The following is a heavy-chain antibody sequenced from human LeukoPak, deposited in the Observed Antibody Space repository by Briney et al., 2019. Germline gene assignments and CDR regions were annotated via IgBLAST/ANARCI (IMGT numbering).Heavy chain of an antibody. J-gene: IGHJ4*02. V-gene: IGHV4-4*07. CDR3: ARENYYDSSGYYPSPNFDY. D-gene: IGHD3-22*01. CDR1: GGSISSYY. CDR2: FYTNGRT. Sequence: SETLSLTCTVSGGSISSYYWSWIRQPAGKGLEWIGRFYTNGRTNYNPSLKSRVTISVDTSKNQFSLKLSSVTAADTAVYYCARENYYDSSGYYPSPNFDYWGQGTLVTVSS.